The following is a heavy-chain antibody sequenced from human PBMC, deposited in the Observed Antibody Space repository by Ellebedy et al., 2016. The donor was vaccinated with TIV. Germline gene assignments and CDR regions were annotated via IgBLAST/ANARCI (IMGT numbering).Heavy chain of an antibody. V-gene: IGHV4-31*03. CDR2: IYYSGST. J-gene: IGHJ5*02. Sequence: SETLSLXXTVSGGSISSGGYYWSWIRQHPGKGLEWIGYIYYSGSTYYNPSLKSRVTISVDTSKNQLSLKLSSVTAADTAVYYCARETIAVAGNNWFDPWGQGTLVTVSS. CDR1: GGSISSGGYY. CDR3: ARETIAVAGNNWFDP. D-gene: IGHD6-19*01.